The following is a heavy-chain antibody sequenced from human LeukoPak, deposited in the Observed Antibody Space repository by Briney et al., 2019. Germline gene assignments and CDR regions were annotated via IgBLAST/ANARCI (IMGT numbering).Heavy chain of an antibody. J-gene: IGHJ4*02. CDR1: GFTFSSYA. V-gene: IGHV3-23*01. D-gene: IGHD6-19*01. CDR3: ARDRMGSGWYDY. CDR2: ISGSGGST. Sequence: GSLRLSCAASGFTFSSYAMSWVRQAPGKGLEWVSAISGSGGSTYYADSVKGRFTISRDNAKNSLFLQMNSLRAEDTAVYYCARDRMGSGWYDYWGQGTLVTVSS.